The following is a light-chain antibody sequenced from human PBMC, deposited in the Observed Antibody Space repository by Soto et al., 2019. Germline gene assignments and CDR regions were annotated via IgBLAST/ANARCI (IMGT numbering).Light chain of an antibody. J-gene: IGKJ3*01. CDR2: GAS. CDR1: QDIRNY. V-gene: IGKV1-27*01. CDR3: HSYNTAAFT. Sequence: DIQMTQSPSSLSASVGDRVTITCRASQDIRNYLAWYQQRPGKVPTLLIYGASTLQSGAPSRFSGSGSGTDYTLTISSLQPEDVATYYCHSYNTAAFTFGPGTKVNIE.